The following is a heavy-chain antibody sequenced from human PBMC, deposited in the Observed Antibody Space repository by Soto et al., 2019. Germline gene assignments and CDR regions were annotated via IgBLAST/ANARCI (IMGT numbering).Heavy chain of an antibody. Sequence: SLRLSCAASGFTLNSYAMSWVRQAPGKGLEWVSRINARGDGTYYADSVKGRFTISRDSSRNTLYLQTNSLRAEDTAVYYCAKAQYSGNYCYFDSWGQGTLVTVS. D-gene: IGHD5-12*01. CDR3: AKAQYSGNYCYFDS. V-gene: IGHV3-23*01. J-gene: IGHJ4*02. CDR1: GFTLNSYA. CDR2: INARGDGT.